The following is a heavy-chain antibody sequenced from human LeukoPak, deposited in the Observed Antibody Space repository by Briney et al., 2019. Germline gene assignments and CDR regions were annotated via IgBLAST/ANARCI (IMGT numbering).Heavy chain of an antibody. CDR1: GFSFSSYW. J-gene: IGHJ6*02. D-gene: IGHD2-2*02. CDR3: ARDHCSSSSCYTYYGMEL. V-gene: IGHV3-7*01. Sequence: GGSLRLSCAASGFSFSSYWMNWVRQVPGKGLEWVANINQDRSEKSYVGSVKGRFTISRDNAKNSLYLQMNSLRAEDTAVYYCARDHCSSSSCYTYYGMELWGQGTTVTVSS. CDR2: INQDRSEK.